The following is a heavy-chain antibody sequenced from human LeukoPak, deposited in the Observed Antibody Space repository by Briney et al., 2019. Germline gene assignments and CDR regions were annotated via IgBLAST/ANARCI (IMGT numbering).Heavy chain of an antibody. V-gene: IGHV3-21*01. CDR2: ISSSSSYI. Sequence: PGGSLRLSCAASGFTFSSYSMNWVRQAPGKGLEWVSSISSSSSYIYYADSVKGRFTISRDNAKNSLYLQMNSLRAEDTAVYYCARDRRSGSPITFDYWGQGTLVTVSS. CDR1: GFTFSSYS. J-gene: IGHJ4*02. D-gene: IGHD3-10*01. CDR3: ARDRRSGSPITFDY.